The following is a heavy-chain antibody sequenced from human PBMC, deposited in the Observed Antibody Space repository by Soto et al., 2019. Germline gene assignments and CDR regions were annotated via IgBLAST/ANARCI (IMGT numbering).Heavy chain of an antibody. D-gene: IGHD3-3*01. Sequence: WGTLRLSCAASGFTLRGYWLSWVRQAPGNGLEWVANIKHDERENYCVDSVKGGFTISRDNAKNSLYLQMNSLRAEDTAVYYCARESTIFGVSGYWGQGTLVTVSS. CDR2: IKHDEREN. J-gene: IGHJ4*02. V-gene: IGHV3-7*01. CDR1: GFTLRGYW. CDR3: ARESTIFGVSGY.